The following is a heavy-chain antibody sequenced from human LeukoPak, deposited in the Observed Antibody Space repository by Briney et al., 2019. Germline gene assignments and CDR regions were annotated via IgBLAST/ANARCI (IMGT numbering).Heavy chain of an antibody. CDR1: GGSITTYY. J-gene: IGHJ5*02. D-gene: IGHD5-24*01. Sequence: SETLSLTCTVSGGSITTYYWSWIRQPPGKGLEWIGTMFNSGRINYNPSLRSRLTISVDMSKNQFSLRLTSVTAADTAIYYCARHSSENNWFDPWGQGTPVTVSS. V-gene: IGHV4-59*08. CDR3: ARHSSENNWFDP. CDR2: MFNSGRI.